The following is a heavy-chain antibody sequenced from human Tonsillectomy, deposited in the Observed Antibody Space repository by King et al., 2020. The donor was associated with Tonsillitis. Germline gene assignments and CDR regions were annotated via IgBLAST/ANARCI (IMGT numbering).Heavy chain of an antibody. CDR1: GFTFSDTG. J-gene: IGHJ4*02. D-gene: IGHD5-24*01. CDR3: AKEEMATIFNFDY. V-gene: IGHV3-30*18. Sequence: VQLVESGGGVVQPGRSLRLSCTVSGFTFSDTGMHWVRQAPGKGLEWVAVISTDGSKRFYADSMKGRFTISRDNSKNTLYLQMHSLRPEDTAVYYCAKEEMATIFNFDYWGQGTLVTVSS. CDR2: ISTDGSKR.